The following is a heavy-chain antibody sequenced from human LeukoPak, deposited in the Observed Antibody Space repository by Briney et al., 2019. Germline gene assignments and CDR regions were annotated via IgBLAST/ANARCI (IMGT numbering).Heavy chain of an antibody. D-gene: IGHD3-10*01. Sequence: PGGSLRLSCAASGFTFSSYWMHWVRQAPGKGLVWVSRINSDGSSTSYADSVKGRFTISRDNAKNTLYLQMNSLRAEDTAVYYCAKESRIRGFDPWGQGSLVTVSS. J-gene: IGHJ5*02. CDR3: AKESRIRGFDP. V-gene: IGHV3-74*01. CDR1: GFTFSSYW. CDR2: INSDGSST.